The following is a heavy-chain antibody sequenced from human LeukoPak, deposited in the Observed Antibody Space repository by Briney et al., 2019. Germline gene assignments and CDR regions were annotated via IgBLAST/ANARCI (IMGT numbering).Heavy chain of an antibody. Sequence: PGGSLRLSCVHSKLSLGNYWMAWVRQAPGKGREWVANKKHGGNEKNYVDSVRSRFTISRDNAENSLYLQMNSLRAEDTAIYFCARHMPAVEATPFDYWGQGTLVTVSS. J-gene: IGHJ4*02. CDR2: KKHGGNEK. CDR1: KLSLGNYW. V-gene: IGHV3-7*01. D-gene: IGHD6-19*01. CDR3: ARHMPAVEATPFDY.